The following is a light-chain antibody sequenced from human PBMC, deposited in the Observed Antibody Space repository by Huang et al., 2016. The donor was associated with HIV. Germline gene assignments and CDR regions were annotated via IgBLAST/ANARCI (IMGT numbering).Light chain of an antibody. CDR2: DAS. Sequence: DIQMTQSPSSLSASVGDRVTITCQASQDISNSLNWYQQKPGKAPKLLIYDASNLETGVPSRFSGSGSGTDFTFTISSLQPEDIATYYCQHFDNLALTFGGGTKVQIK. CDR1: QDISNS. V-gene: IGKV1-33*01. J-gene: IGKJ4*01. CDR3: QHFDNLALT.